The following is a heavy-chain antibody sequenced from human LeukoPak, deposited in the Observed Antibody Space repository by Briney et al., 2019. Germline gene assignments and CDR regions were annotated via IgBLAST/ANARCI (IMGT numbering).Heavy chain of an antibody. V-gene: IGHV1-69*13. Sequence: ASVKVSCKASGGTFSSYAISWVRQAPGQGLEWMGGIIPIFGTANYAQKFQGRVTITADESTSTAYMELSSLRSEDTAVYYCARDAFAAVAGLGSWFDPRGQGTLVTVSS. D-gene: IGHD6-19*01. J-gene: IGHJ5*02. CDR2: IIPIFGTA. CDR1: GGTFSSYA. CDR3: ARDAFAAVAGLGSWFDP.